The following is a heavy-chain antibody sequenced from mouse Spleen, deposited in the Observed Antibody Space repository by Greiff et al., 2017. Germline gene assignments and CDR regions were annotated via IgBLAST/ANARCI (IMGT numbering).Heavy chain of an antibody. CDR1: GYSITSGYY. V-gene: IGHV3-6*01. J-gene: IGHJ2*01. D-gene: IGHD4-1*01. CDR2: ISYDGSK. Sequence: EVQLQQSGPGLVKPSQSLSLTCSVTGYSITSGYYWNWIRQFPGNKLEWMGYISYDGSKNYNPSLKNRISITRDTSKNQFFLKLNSVTTEDTATYYCARGGNWDVRVDYWGQGTTLTVSS. CDR3: ARGGNWDVRVDY.